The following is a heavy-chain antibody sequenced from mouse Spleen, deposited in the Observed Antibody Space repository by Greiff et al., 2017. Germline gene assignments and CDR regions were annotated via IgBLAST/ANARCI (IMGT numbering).Heavy chain of an antibody. CDR3: ANYYGSSSWYFDV. CDR2: IYPGDGDT. CDR1: GYAFSSSW. V-gene: IGHV1-82*01. Sequence: QVQLKESGPELVKPGASVKISCKASGYAFSSSWMNWVKQRPGKGLEWIGRIYPGDGDTNYNGKFKGKATLTADKSSSTAYMQLSSLTSEDSAVYFCANYYGSSSWYFDVWGAGTTVTVSS. J-gene: IGHJ1*01. D-gene: IGHD1-1*01.